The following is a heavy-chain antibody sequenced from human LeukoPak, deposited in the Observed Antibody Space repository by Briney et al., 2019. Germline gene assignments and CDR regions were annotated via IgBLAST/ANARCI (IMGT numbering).Heavy chain of an antibody. J-gene: IGHJ4*02. Sequence: VESLRLSCEASGFTFDDYGMSWVRQAPGKGLEWVSGINWSGGSTGYADSVKGRFTISRDNAKNSVYLRMNSLRAEDTALYYCARDWKYCSGGSCYLPDFWGQGTLVTVSS. D-gene: IGHD2-15*01. V-gene: IGHV3-20*04. CDR3: ARDWKYCSGGSCYLPDF. CDR1: GFTFDDYG. CDR2: INWSGGST.